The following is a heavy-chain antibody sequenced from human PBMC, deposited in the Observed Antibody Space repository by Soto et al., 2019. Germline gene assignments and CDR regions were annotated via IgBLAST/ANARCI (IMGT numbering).Heavy chain of an antibody. J-gene: IGHJ5*02. CDR3: ARPPTSWPNWFDP. D-gene: IGHD2-2*01. V-gene: IGHV4-39*01. Sequence: QLQLHESGPGLVRPSETLSLTCTVSGGSVTSASGIVYWVWIRQPPGRGMEWIVSVSYGGKTFYNPSLESRVATSVDTSKNQFSLKLTSVTAAATAMYYCARPPTSWPNWFDPWGQGTLVIVSS. CDR1: GGSVTSASGIVY. CDR2: VSYGGKT.